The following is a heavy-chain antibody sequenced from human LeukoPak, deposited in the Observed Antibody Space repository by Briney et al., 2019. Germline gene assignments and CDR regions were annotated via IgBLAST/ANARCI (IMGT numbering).Heavy chain of an antibody. CDR2: IIPIFGTA. J-gene: IGHJ4*02. CDR3: AREGYYYDSSGDEAFDY. V-gene: IGHV1-69*06. CDR1: GGTFSSYA. Sequence: SVKVSCKASGGTFSSYAISWVRQAPGQGLEWMGGIIPIFGTANYAQKFQGRVTITADKSTSTAYMELSSLRSEDTAVYYCAREGYYYDSSGDEAFDYWGQGTLVTVSS. D-gene: IGHD3-22*01.